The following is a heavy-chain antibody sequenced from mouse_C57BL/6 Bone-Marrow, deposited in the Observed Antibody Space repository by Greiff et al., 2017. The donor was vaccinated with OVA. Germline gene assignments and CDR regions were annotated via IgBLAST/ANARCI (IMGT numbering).Heavy chain of an antibody. CDR2: INPNNGGT. CDR3: AREMGEDY. V-gene: IGHV1-26*01. Sequence: EVQLQQSGPELVKPGASVKISCKASGYTFTDYYMNWVKQSHGKSLEWIGDINPNNGGTSYNQKFKGKATSTVDKSSSTAYMELRSLTSEDSAVYYCAREMGEDYWGQGTTLTVSS. J-gene: IGHJ2*01. CDR1: GYTFTDYY. D-gene: IGHD2-3*01.